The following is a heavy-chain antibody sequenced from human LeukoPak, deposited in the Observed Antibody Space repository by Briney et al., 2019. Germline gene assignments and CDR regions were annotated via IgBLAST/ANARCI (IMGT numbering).Heavy chain of an antibody. Sequence: SGGSLRLSCAASGFTFSSYGMHWVRQAPGKGLEWVAVISYDGSNKYYADSVKGRFTISRDNSKNTLYLQMTSLRPEDTAVYYCARHIYAVTTTVNYYFDYWGQGTLVTVSS. CDR3: ARHIYAVTTTVNYYFDY. V-gene: IGHV3-30-3*01. CDR1: GFTFSSYG. J-gene: IGHJ4*02. CDR2: ISYDGSNK. D-gene: IGHD4-17*01.